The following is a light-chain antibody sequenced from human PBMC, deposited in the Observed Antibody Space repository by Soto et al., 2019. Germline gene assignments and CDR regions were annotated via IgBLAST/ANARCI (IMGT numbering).Light chain of an antibody. J-gene: IGKJ5*01. Sequence: EIVMTQSPATLSVSPGERATLSCRASERIYSAYLGWYQQKPGQAPRLLIYGTSSRATGIPDRFSGSGSGTDFTLTINSLQSDDFAVYYCQQYNNWPITFGQGTRLEIK. CDR3: QQYNNWPIT. CDR1: ERIYSAY. CDR2: GTS. V-gene: IGKV3D-15*01.